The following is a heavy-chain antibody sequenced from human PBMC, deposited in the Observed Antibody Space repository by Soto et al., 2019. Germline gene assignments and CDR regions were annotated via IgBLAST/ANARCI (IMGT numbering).Heavy chain of an antibody. CDR2: IYHSGST. Sequence: QVQLQESGPGLVKPSGTLSLTCAVSGGSISSSNWWSGVRQPPGKGLEWIGEIYHSGSTNYNPSLKNRVTRSVDKSKNQFSLQLSSVTAADTAVYYCARGPGGTAGGTEIYYYYYGMDVWGQGTTVTVSS. CDR3: ARGPGGTAGGTEIYYYYYGMDV. CDR1: GGSISSSNW. V-gene: IGHV4-4*02. D-gene: IGHD6-13*01. J-gene: IGHJ6*02.